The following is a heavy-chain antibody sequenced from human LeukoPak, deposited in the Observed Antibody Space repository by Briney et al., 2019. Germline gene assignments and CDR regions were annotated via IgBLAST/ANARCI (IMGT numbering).Heavy chain of an antibody. Sequence: PSETLSLSCIVSGGSISGYCWSWIRQPPGKGLEWIGYVYYSGSTNYNPSLKSRVTISVDTSKNQLSLKLSSVTAADTAVYYCARDPGYDFWSGQKGWFDPWGQGTLVTVSS. V-gene: IGHV4-59*01. CDR1: GGSISGYC. CDR2: VYYSGST. CDR3: ARDPGYDFWSGQKGWFDP. J-gene: IGHJ5*02. D-gene: IGHD3-3*01.